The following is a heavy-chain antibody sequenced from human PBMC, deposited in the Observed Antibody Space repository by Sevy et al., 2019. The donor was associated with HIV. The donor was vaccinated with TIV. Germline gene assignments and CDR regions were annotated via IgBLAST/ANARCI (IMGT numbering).Heavy chain of an antibody. CDR1: GGTFNSYA. CDR3: ARVRVVTPWNYFDY. V-gene: IGHV1-69*13. J-gene: IGHJ4*02. CDR2: IIPIFGTA. Sequence: ASVKVSCKASGGTFNSYAISWVRQAPGQGLEWMGRIIPIFGTANYAQKFQGRVTITADESTSTAYMELSSLRSEDTAVYYCARVRVVTPWNYFDYWGQGTLVTVSS. D-gene: IGHD2-21*02.